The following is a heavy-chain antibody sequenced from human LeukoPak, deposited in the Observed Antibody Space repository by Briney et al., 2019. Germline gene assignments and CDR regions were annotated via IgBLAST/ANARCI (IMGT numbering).Heavy chain of an antibody. D-gene: IGHD2-21*01. J-gene: IGHJ4*02. CDR1: GTIVSTNY. V-gene: IGHV3-53*01. CDR3: AKGTPVIGWAYYFDY. CDR2: LYMNDNT. Sequence: PGGSLRLSCVSSGTIVSTNYMHWVRQAPGKGLESVSILYMNDNTYYADSVKGRFTISRDNSKNTVYLEMDSLTADDTAVYYCAKGTPVIGWAYYFDYWGQGTLVTVSS.